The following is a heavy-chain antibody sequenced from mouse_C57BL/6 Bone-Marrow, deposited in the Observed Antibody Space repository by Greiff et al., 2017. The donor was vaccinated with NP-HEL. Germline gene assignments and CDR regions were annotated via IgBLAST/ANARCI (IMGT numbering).Heavy chain of an antibody. CDR3: ARDSGYAFDY. CDR2: ITPNTGGT. D-gene: IGHD3-2*02. J-gene: IGHJ2*01. CDR1: GYTFTSYW. Sequence: VQLQQPGTELVKPGASVKLSCKASGYTFTSYWMHWLKQRPGQGLEWIGHITPNTGGTNDNEKFKTKATLTVDKSSSTAYMQLSSLTSEDSAVYYCARDSGYAFDYWGQGTTLTVSS. V-gene: IGHV1-53*01.